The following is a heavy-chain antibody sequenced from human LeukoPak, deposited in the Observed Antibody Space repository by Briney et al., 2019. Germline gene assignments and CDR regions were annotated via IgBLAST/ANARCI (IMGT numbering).Heavy chain of an antibody. D-gene: IGHD2-21*02. CDR3: ARGPPRVAYCGGDCYLFDY. CDR2: INPSGGST. Sequence: ASVKVSCKASGYTFTSYYMHWVRQAPGQGLEWMGIINPSGGSTSYAQKFQGRVTMTRDMSTSTVYMELSSLRSEDTAVYYCARGPPRVAYCGGDCYLFDYWGQGTLVTVSS. J-gene: IGHJ4*02. V-gene: IGHV1-46*01. CDR1: GYTFTSYY.